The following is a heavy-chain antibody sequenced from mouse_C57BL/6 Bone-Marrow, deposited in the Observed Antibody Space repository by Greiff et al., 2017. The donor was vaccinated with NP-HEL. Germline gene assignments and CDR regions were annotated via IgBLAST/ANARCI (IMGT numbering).Heavy chain of an antibody. CDR1: GFTFSDYY. D-gene: IGHD2-1*01. V-gene: IGHV5-16*01. CDR3: ARAEVTSPWFAY. Sequence: EVKLVESEGGLVQPGSSMKLSCTASGFTFSDYYMAWVRQVPEKGLEWVANINYDGSSTYYLDSLKSRFIISRDNAKNILYLQMSSLKSEDTATYYCARAEVTSPWFAYWGQGTLVTVSA. J-gene: IGHJ3*01. CDR2: INYDGSST.